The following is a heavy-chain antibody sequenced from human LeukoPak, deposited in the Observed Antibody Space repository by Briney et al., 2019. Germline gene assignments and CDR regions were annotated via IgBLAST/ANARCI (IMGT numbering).Heavy chain of an antibody. CDR1: GFTFSSYS. J-gene: IGHJ5*02. Sequence: GGSLRLSCAASGFTFSSYSMNWVRQAPGKGLEWVSSISSSSSYIYYADSVKGRFTIFRDNAKNSLYLQMNSLRAEDTAVYYCARERITMVRGVIGNWFDPWGQGTLVTVSS. D-gene: IGHD3-10*01. CDR2: ISSSSSYI. CDR3: ARERITMVRGVIGNWFDP. V-gene: IGHV3-21*01.